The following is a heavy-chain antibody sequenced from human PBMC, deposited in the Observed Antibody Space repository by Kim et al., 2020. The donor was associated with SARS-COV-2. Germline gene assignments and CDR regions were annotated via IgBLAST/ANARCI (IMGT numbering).Heavy chain of an antibody. CDR3: ARDPTVTTGGY. J-gene: IGHJ4*02. Sequence: SETLSLTCTVSGYSISSGYYWGWIRQPPGKGLEWIGSIYHSGSTYYNPSLKSRVTISVDTSKNQFSLKLSSVTAADTAVYYCARDPTVTTGGYWGQGTL. V-gene: IGHV4-38-2*02. CDR2: IYHSGST. D-gene: IGHD4-4*01. CDR1: GYSISSGYY.